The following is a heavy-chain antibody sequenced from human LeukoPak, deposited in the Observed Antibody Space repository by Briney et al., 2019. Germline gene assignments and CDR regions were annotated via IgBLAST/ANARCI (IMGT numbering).Heavy chain of an antibody. CDR3: AKKVRGPSPPLDF. V-gene: IGHV1-2*02. D-gene: IGHD5-12*01. CDR2: INPEKRDT. Sequence: GASVKVSCKASGYTFTGYAIHWVRQAPGQGLEWMGWINPEKRDTGHAHKFQGRVTMTSDTSISTAYMELSSLRSDDTAVYYWAKKVRGPSPPLDFWGQGTLVTVSS. CDR1: GYTFTGYA. J-gene: IGHJ4*02.